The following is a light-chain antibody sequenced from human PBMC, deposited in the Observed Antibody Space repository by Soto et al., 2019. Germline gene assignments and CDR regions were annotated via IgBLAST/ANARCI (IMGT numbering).Light chain of an antibody. Sequence: EIVLTQSPGILSLSPGERATLSSRASQTVSGNYLAWYQQKPGQSPRLLIYGSSDRATGIPVRFSGSGSGTDFTLTINRVEPEDFAVYYCQQYGSSPPYTFGQGTTLEI. V-gene: IGKV3-20*01. CDR1: QTVSGNY. J-gene: IGKJ2*01. CDR2: GSS. CDR3: QQYGSSPPYT.